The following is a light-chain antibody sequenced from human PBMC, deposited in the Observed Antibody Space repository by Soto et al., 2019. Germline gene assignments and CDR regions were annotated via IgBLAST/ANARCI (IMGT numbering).Light chain of an antibody. CDR1: QRISSNS. V-gene: IGKV3D-20*02. J-gene: IGKJ1*01. Sequence: EIVLTQSPVTLSLSPGERGTLSCRASQRISSNSLAWYQQKPGQAPRLLIYDASNRATGIPDRFSGSGSGTDFTLTISSLEPEDFAVYYCLQRSNWPWTFGQGTKVDIK. CDR2: DAS. CDR3: LQRSNWPWT.